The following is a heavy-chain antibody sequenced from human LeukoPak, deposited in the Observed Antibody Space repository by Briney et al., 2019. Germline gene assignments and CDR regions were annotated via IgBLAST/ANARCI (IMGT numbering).Heavy chain of an antibody. Sequence: GGSLRLSCAASGFTFSSYGVHWVRQAPGKGLEWVAFIRYDGSNKYYADSVKGRFTISRDNSKNTLYLQMNSLRAEDTAVYYCASVFRVVRGVIKFVDYWGQGTLVTVSS. D-gene: IGHD3-10*01. CDR2: IRYDGSNK. V-gene: IGHV3-30*02. CDR3: ASVFRVVRGVIKFVDY. CDR1: GFTFSSYG. J-gene: IGHJ4*02.